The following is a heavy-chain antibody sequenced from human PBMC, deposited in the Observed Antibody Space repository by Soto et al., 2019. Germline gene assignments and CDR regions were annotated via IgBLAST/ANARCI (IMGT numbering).Heavy chain of an antibody. Sequence: LRLSCAASGFTFSSYSMSWVRQAPGKGLEWVSAISGSGGSTYYADSVKGRFTISRDNSKNTLYLQMNSLRAEDTAVYYCARVYYDSSGYYVTMAFDIWGQGTMVTVSS. CDR1: GFTFSSYS. CDR2: ISGSGGST. J-gene: IGHJ3*02. V-gene: IGHV3-23*01. D-gene: IGHD3-22*01. CDR3: ARVYYDSSGYYVTMAFDI.